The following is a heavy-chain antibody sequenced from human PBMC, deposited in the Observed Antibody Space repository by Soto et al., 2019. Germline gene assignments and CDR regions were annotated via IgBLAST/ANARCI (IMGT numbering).Heavy chain of an antibody. CDR3: ARNSRGYIYGYYFDS. D-gene: IGHD5-18*01. J-gene: IGHJ4*02. Sequence: QVQLQESGPGLVKPSETLSLTCTVSGGSVNNGSYYWSWIRQPPGKGLEWIGYIYHTGTSNHNPPLKSGVTMSVDTPKNLFSLKVKSVTAADTAVYYCARNSRGYIYGYYFDSWGQGNLVTVSS. CDR2: IYHTGTS. CDR1: GGSVNNGSYY. V-gene: IGHV4-61*03.